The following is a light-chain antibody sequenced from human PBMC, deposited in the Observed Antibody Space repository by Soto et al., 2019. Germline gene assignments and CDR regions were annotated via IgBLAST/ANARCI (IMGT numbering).Light chain of an antibody. V-gene: IGKV3-20*01. CDR2: GAS. Sequence: EVGLTQSPGTLSLSPGERATLSCRASQSVSSSYLAWCQQKPGQAPRFLIYGASSRATGIPDRFSGSGSGTDFTLTISRLEPEDFAIFYCQQYGNSPLTFGGGTKVDIK. CDR3: QQYGNSPLT. J-gene: IGKJ4*01. CDR1: QSVSSSY.